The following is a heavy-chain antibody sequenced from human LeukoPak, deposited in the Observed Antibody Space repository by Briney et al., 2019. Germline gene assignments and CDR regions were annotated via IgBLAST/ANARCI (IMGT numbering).Heavy chain of an antibody. Sequence: PGGSLRLSCAGSGFTFSDYTMHWVRQGPGKGLEYVSAITANARSKYHADSVRGRFTISRDNSKDTLYLQMGSLRPEDTAVYYCARGPSSYFYMDVWGKGTTVTTSS. CDR1: GFTFSDYT. J-gene: IGHJ6*03. CDR2: ITANARSK. CDR3: ARGPSSYFYMDV. V-gene: IGHV3-64*02.